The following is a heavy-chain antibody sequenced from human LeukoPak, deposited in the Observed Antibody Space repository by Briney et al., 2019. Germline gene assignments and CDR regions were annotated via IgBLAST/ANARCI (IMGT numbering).Heavy chain of an antibody. Sequence: GRCVRLSCAASGFTFSSYGMHWARQAPGKGLEWVAVISYDGSNKYYADSVKGRFTISRDNSKNTLYLQMNSLRAEDTAVYYCAKDNLVSSLDYWGQATMATVSS. CDR2: ISYDGSNK. V-gene: IGHV3-30*18. CDR3: AKDNLVSSLDY. J-gene: IGHJ4*02. CDR1: GFTFSSYG. D-gene: IGHD2-8*01.